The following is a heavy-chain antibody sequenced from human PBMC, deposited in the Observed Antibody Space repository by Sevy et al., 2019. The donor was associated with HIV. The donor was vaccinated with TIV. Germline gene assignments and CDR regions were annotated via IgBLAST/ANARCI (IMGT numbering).Heavy chain of an antibody. CDR2: ISGSGGIT. CDR3: AKRAESRAFDI. CDR1: GFTFSSYA. J-gene: IGHJ3*02. V-gene: IGHV3-23*01. Sequence: GESLKISCAASGFTFSSYAMTWVRQAPGKGLEWVSSISGSGGITYYADSVKGRFTISRDNSKNSLYLQMNSLRAEDTAVYYCAKRAESRAFDIWGQGTMVTVSS. D-gene: IGHD3-10*01.